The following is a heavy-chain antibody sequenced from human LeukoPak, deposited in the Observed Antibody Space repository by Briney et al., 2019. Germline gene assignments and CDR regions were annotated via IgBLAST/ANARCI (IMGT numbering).Heavy chain of an antibody. CDR2: IKSKIDGGTT. J-gene: IGHJ6*03. D-gene: IGHD4-11*01. V-gene: IGHV3-15*01. CDR3: TTDHQATVSPYYYYYYMDV. Sequence: GGSLRLSCAASGFIFTNAWMSWVRQAPGKGLEWVGRIKSKIDGGTTDYAAPVKGRFTISRDDSKNTLYLQMNSLKTEDTAVYYCTTDHQATVSPYYYYYYMDVWGKGTTVTVSS. CDR1: GFIFTNAW.